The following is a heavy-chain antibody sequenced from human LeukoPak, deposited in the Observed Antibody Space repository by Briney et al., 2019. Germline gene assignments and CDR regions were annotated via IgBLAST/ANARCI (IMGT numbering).Heavy chain of an antibody. Sequence: SETLSLTCAVYGGSFSGYYWSWIRQPPGKGLEWIGEINHSGSTNYNPPLTSRVTISVDTSKKQFSLKLSSVTAADTTVYYCAREGGAAITMVWGVIGGNWFDPWGQGTLVTVSS. CDR1: GGSFSGYY. CDR2: INHSGST. V-gene: IGHV4-34*01. CDR3: AREGGAAITMVWGVIGGNWFDP. J-gene: IGHJ5*02. D-gene: IGHD3-10*01.